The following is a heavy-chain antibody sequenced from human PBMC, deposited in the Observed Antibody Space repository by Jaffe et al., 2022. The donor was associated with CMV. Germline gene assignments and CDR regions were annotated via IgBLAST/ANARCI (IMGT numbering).Heavy chain of an antibody. CDR1: GFTFSSYW. D-gene: IGHD6-13*01. J-gene: IGHJ4*02. CDR2: INSDGSST. Sequence: EVQLVESGGGLVQPGGSLRLSCAASGFTFSSYWMHWVRQAPGKGLVWVSRINSDGSSTSYADSVKGRFTISRDNAKNTLYLQMNSLRAEDTAVYYCARVGYSSSLGFMGGNYWGQGTLVTVSS. V-gene: IGHV3-74*01. CDR3: ARVGYSSSLGFMGGNY.